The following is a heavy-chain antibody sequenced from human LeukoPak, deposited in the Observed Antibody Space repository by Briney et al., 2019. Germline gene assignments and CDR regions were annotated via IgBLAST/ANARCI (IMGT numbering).Heavy chain of an antibody. CDR2: ISSSGSTI. CDR3: ARVAELRGMDV. J-gene: IGHJ6*02. D-gene: IGHD1-26*01. CDR1: GFPLSRYE. V-gene: IGHV3-48*03. Sequence: GGPLRLPCAASGFPLSRYETNWAPQATGKALEWVSYISSSGSTIYYADSVKGRFTISRDNAKNSLYLQMNSLRAEDTAVYYCARVAELRGMDVWGQGTTVTVSS.